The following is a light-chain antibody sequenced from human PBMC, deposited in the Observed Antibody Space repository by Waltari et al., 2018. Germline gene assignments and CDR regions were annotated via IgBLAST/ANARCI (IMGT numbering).Light chain of an antibody. Sequence: DFQMTQSPSSLSASVGDRVTITCRTSQNIYNYLNWYQQKPGKAPNLLIYAASTLQSGVPSRFSGSGSGTDFTLTITGLQAEDVAIYYCQQYHTSPFTFGPGTKVDI. J-gene: IGKJ3*01. CDR3: QQYHTSPFT. CDR1: QNIYNY. V-gene: IGKV1-39*01. CDR2: AAS.